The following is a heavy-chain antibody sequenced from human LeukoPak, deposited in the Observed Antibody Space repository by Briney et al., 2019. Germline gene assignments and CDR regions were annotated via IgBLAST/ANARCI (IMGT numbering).Heavy chain of an antibody. CDR2: INPTTRST. CDR1: GYMFTAYS. CDR3: ARGAPYCSGGSCYSDDY. V-gene: IGHV1-46*01. J-gene: IGHJ4*02. Sequence: ASVKVSCKASGYMFTAYSIHWVRQAPGQGLELMGKINPTTRSTTYAQKLQGRVTMTTDTSTSTAYMELRSLRSDDTAVYYCARGAPYCSGGSCYSDDYWGQGTLVTVSS. D-gene: IGHD2-15*01.